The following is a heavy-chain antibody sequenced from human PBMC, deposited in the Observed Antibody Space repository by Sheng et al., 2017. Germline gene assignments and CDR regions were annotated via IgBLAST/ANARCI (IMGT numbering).Heavy chain of an antibody. CDR2: IIPVLDIE. D-gene: IGHD1-26*01. Sequence: QVQLLQSGAAVKQPGSSVRVSCRASGGTFNTYTVSWVRQAPGQGLEWMGRIIPVLDIENYAQKFQGKVTISADESASSFYMDLTNLTFEDTAIYYCAGALRGVGASDAPDIWGQGTMVTVSS. V-gene: IGHV1-69*02. CDR1: GGTFNTYT. CDR3: AGALRGVGASDAPDI. J-gene: IGHJ3*02.